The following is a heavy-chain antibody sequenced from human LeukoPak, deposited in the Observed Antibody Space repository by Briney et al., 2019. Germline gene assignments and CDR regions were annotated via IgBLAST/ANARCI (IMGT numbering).Heavy chain of an antibody. CDR1: GSTLISYR. CDR2: ISSSSSYI. J-gene: IGHJ4*02. CDR3: AKRRLDYGDSHLDY. D-gene: IGHD4-17*01. Sequence: GGSLRPSCAASGSTLISYRMNWVGQAQGKGLDWVSSISSSSSYIYYADSVKGRFTISRDNAKNSLYLQMNSLRAEDTAVYYCAKRRLDYGDSHLDYWGQGTLVTVSS. V-gene: IGHV3-21*01.